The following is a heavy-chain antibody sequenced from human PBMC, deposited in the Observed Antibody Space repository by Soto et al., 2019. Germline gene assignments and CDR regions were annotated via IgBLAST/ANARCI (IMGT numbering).Heavy chain of an antibody. CDR1: GYTFTSYY. Sequence: ASVKVSCKASGYTFTSYYIHWVRQAPGQGLEWMGIINSTTGRTSYAQKFQGRVTMTRDTSASTVYMELSSLRSEDTAVYYCARGPEYPPKVNWFDPWGQGTLVTVSS. D-gene: IGHD6-6*01. J-gene: IGHJ5*02. V-gene: IGHV1-46*01. CDR2: INSTTGRT. CDR3: ARGPEYPPKVNWFDP.